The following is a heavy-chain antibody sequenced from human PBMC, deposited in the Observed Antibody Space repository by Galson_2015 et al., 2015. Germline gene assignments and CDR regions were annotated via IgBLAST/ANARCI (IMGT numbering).Heavy chain of an antibody. Sequence: SETLSLTCAVYGGSFSGYYWSWIRQPPGKGLEWIGEINHSGSTNYNPSLKSRVTISVDTSKNQFSLKLSSVTAADTAVYYCARGGPQEMVERVAAFEIWGQGTMVTVSS. CDR2: INHSGST. V-gene: IGHV4-34*01. J-gene: IGHJ3*02. CDR3: ARGGPQEMVERVAAFEI. CDR1: GGSFSGYY. D-gene: IGHD5-24*01.